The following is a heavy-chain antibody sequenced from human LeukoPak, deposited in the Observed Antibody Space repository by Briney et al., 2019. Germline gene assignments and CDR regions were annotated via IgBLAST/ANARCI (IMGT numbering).Heavy chain of an antibody. J-gene: IGHJ4*02. CDR1: SESFSDYY. CDR3: ARGGTWGLHSTWFDY. D-gene: IGHD2-15*01. CDR2: IYYSGST. V-gene: IGHV4-38-2*01. Sequence: SETLSLTCAVYSESFSDYYWGWIRQPPGKGLEWIGSIYYSGSTYYNPSLKSRVTISVDTSKNQFSLKLSSVTAADTAVYYCARGGTWGLHSTWFDYWGQGTLVTVSS.